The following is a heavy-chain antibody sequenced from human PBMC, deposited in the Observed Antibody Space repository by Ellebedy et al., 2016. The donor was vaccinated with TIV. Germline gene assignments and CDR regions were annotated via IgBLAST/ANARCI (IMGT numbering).Heavy chain of an antibody. J-gene: IGHJ3*02. D-gene: IGHD4-17*01. CDR3: AKGSTVTTYSLAFDI. V-gene: IGHV3-21*04. Sequence: PGGSLRLSCVASGFTFSNYNMNWVSQPPGKGLEWVSSIRSTSSDKYYADSVKGRFTISRDNSKTTLYLQMNSLRVEDTAVYYCAKGSTVTTYSLAFDIWGQGTMVTVSS. CDR1: GFTFSNYN. CDR2: IRSTSSDK.